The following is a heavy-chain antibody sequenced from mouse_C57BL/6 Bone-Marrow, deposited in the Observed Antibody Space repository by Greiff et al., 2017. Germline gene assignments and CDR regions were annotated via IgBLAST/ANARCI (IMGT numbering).Heavy chain of an antibody. D-gene: IGHD1-1*01. J-gene: IGHJ4*01. Sequence: DVKLQESGPGLVKPSQSLSLTCSVTGYSFTSGYYWNWIRQFPGNKLEWMGYISYDGSNNYNPSLKNRISITRDTSKNQFFLKLNSVTTEDTATYYCAREGYYGSEAMDYWGQGTSVTVSS. CDR3: AREGYYGSEAMDY. CDR1: GYSFTSGYY. V-gene: IGHV3-6*01. CDR2: ISYDGSN.